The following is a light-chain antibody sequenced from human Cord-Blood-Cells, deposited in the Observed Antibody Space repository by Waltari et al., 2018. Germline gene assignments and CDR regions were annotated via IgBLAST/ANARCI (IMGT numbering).Light chain of an antibody. CDR3: QQRSNWPPEVT. Sequence: EIVLTQSPATLSLSPGERATLSCRASQSVSSYLAWYQQKPGQAPRLLSYDASNRATGIPAMFSGSGSGTDFTLTISSLEPEDFAVYYCQQRSNWPPEVTFGPGTKVDIK. J-gene: IGKJ3*01. V-gene: IGKV3-11*01. CDR2: DAS. CDR1: QSVSSY.